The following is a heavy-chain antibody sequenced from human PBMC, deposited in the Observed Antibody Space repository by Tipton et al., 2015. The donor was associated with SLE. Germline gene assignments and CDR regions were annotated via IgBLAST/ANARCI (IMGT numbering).Heavy chain of an antibody. CDR3: ARGRLPPAPKMDF. CDR1: SDSISSGGYS. V-gene: IGHV4-30-2*01. CDR2: IYQSGST. J-gene: IGHJ4*02. D-gene: IGHD2-21*02. Sequence: TLSLTCAVSSDSISSGGYSWNWIRQPPGKGLEWIGYIYQSGSTYYNPSLKSRVTISVDTSKNQFSLKLNSVTAADTAVYYCARGRLPPAPKMDFWGQGTLVTVSS.